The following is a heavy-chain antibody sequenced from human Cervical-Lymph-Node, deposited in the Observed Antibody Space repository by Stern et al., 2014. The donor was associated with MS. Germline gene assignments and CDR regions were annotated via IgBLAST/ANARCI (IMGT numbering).Heavy chain of an antibody. CDR1: GFTFNKYW. Sequence: EVQLVQSGGGLVQPGGSLRLSCAASGFTFNKYWMHWVRQAPGKGLEWVAKIKQDGSEVYYGDSVKGRFVISRDNDNNSLHLHMNSLRDEDTAMYYCARDPNTAQLPAFDNWGQGILVTVSS. J-gene: IGHJ4*02. V-gene: IGHV3-7*03. CDR3: ARDPNTAQLPAFDN. D-gene: IGHD6-6*01. CDR2: IKQDGSEV.